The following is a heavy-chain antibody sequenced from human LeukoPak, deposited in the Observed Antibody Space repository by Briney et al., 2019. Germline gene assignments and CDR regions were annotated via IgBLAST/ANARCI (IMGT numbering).Heavy chain of an antibody. Sequence: GGSLRLSCAASGFTFSSYGMHWVRQAPGKGLEWVAVISYDGSNKYYADSVKGRFTISRDNSKNTLYLQMNSLRAEDTAAYYCAKDSPPGPLDYWGQGTLVTVSS. CDR1: GFTFSSYG. CDR3: AKDSPPGPLDY. CDR2: ISYDGSNK. V-gene: IGHV3-30*18. J-gene: IGHJ4*02.